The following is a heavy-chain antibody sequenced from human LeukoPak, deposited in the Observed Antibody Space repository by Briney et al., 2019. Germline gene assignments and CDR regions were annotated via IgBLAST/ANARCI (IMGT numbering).Heavy chain of an antibody. Sequence: PSETLSLTCTVSGGSISSGGYYWSWVRQPPGKGLEWIGEIYHSGSTNYNPSLKSRVTISVDKSKNQFSLKLSSVTAADTAVYYCARARDYGDYRDVAFDIWGQGTMVTVSS. D-gene: IGHD4-17*01. CDR1: GGSISSGGYY. V-gene: IGHV4-39*07. CDR3: ARARDYGDYRDVAFDI. CDR2: IYHSGST. J-gene: IGHJ3*02.